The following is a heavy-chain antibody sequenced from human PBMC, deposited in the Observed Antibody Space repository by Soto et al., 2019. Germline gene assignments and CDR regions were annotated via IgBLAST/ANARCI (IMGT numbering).Heavy chain of an antibody. Sequence: SETLSLTCTVSGGSFSPNYWSWIRQPPGKALEWIGYIYDTGSTKYSPSLKSRVTMSVDTSENQLSLKLSSVTAADTAVYYCAREGAVAGFDYWGRGTLVTVSS. V-gene: IGHV4-59*01. J-gene: IGHJ4*02. CDR1: GGSFSPNY. D-gene: IGHD6-19*01. CDR3: AREGAVAGFDY. CDR2: IYDTGST.